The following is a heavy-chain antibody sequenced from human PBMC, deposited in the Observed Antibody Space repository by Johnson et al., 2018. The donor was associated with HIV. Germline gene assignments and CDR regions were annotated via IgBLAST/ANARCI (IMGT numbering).Heavy chain of an antibody. J-gene: IGHJ3*02. CDR2: ITSSGTSS. D-gene: IGHD3-3*01. CDR1: GFTFSDYY. CDR3: AKPQWVSSGAFDI. V-gene: IGHV3-11*04. Sequence: QVQLEESGGGLVKPGGSLRLSCAASGFTFSDYYMIWIRQAPGKGLEWLSYITSSGTSSYYADSVKGRFTISRDNAKNSLYLQMNSLRAEDTAVYYCAKPQWVSSGAFDIWGQGTMVTVSS.